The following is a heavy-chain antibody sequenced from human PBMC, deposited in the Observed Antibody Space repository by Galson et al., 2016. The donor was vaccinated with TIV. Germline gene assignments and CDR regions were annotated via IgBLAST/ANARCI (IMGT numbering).Heavy chain of an antibody. D-gene: IGHD3-10*01. J-gene: IGHJ3*02. CDR3: ASLGDGSGSHLTSAFDM. CDR2: IFPGDSET. V-gene: IGHV5-51*03. Sequence: QSGAEVKKPGESLKISCKTSGYRFTPNWIAWVRQVPGKGLEWMGIIFPGDSETRYSPSFQGQVTISVDKSFSTAYLQWSYLKTSDSAMYYCASLGDGSGSHLTSAFDMWGQETLITVSS. CDR1: GYRFTPNW.